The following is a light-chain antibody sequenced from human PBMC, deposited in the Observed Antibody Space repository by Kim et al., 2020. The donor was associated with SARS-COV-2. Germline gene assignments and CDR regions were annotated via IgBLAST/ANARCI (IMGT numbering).Light chain of an antibody. J-gene: IGLJ3*02. CDR3: QVWDSSSDHRV. V-gene: IGLV3-21*04. CDR1: NIGSKS. Sequence: SYELTQPPSVSVAPGKTARMTCGGNNIGSKSVHWYQQKPGQAPVLVIYYDSDRPSGIPERFSGSNSGNTATLTISRVKAGDEADYYCQVWDSSSDHRVFGGGTQLTVL. CDR2: YDS.